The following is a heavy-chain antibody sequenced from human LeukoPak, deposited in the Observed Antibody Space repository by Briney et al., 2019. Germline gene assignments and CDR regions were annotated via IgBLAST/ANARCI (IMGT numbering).Heavy chain of an antibody. Sequence: GGSLRLSCAASGFTFSRYSMKWVRQAPGKGLECVSSISSSSSYIYYSDSVKGRFTISRDNAHNSLYLQMNCLRAQDTAVYYCARDNSSGSSGLGYWGQGTLLTVCS. D-gene: IGHD3-22*01. CDR2: ISSSSSYI. CDR3: ARDNSSGSSGLGY. CDR1: GFTFSRYS. J-gene: IGHJ4*02. V-gene: IGHV3-21*01.